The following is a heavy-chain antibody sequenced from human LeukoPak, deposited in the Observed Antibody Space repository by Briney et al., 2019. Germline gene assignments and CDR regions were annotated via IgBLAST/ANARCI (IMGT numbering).Heavy chain of an antibody. CDR2: MNPNSGNT. CDR3: ARGSTISLAFDI. D-gene: IGHD5/OR15-5a*01. Sequence: GASVKVSCKASGGTFSSYAINWVRQATGQGLEWMGWMNPNSGNTGYAQKFQGRVTMTRNTSISTAYMELSSLRSEDTAVYYCARGSTISLAFDIWGQGTMVTVSS. CDR1: GGTFSSYA. J-gene: IGHJ3*02. V-gene: IGHV1-8*02.